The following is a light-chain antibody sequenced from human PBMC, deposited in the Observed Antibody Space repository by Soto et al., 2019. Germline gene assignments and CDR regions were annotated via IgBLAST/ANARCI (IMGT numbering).Light chain of an antibody. J-gene: IGLJ3*02. CDR3: SSYTTSNSVV. CDR1: SSDVGNYNY. CDR2: DVS. V-gene: IGLV2-14*01. Sequence: QSALTQPASGSGSPGQPITISSTGTSSDVGNYNYVSWYQLHPGKAPKLTIYDVSSQPSGVSDRFSGSKFGNTASLAVPGLQAEDEADYYRSSYTTSNSVVFGGGTQLTVL.